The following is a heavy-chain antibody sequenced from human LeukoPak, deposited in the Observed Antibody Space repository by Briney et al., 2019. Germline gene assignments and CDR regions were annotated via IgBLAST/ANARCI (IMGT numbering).Heavy chain of an antibody. V-gene: IGHV4-59*08. CDR2: IYYSGST. Sequence: SETLSVTCTVSGGSISSYYWSWIRQPPGKGLEWIGYIYYSGSTNYNPSLKRRVTISVDTSKNQFSLKLSSVTAADTAVYYCARHRDHYWFDPWGQGTLVTVSS. CDR3: ARHRDHYWFDP. CDR1: GGSISSYY. J-gene: IGHJ5*02.